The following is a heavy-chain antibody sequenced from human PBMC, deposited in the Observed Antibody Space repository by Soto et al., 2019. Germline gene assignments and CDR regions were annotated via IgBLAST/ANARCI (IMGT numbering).Heavy chain of an antibody. J-gene: IGHJ3*02. Sequence: SETLSLTCTVSGGSISSYYWSWIRQPPGKGLEWIGYIYYSGSTNYNPSLKSRVTISVDTSKNQFSLKLSSVTAADTAVYYCARRGSYHYDFWSGYLGDAFDIWGQGTMVTVSS. CDR3: ARRGSYHYDFWSGYLGDAFDI. D-gene: IGHD3-3*01. CDR1: GGSISSYY. CDR2: IYYSGST. V-gene: IGHV4-59*08.